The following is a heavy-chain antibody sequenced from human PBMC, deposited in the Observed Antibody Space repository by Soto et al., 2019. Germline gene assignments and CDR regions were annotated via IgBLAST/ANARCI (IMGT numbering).Heavy chain of an antibody. J-gene: IGHJ4*02. CDR3: ARTGPPVDY. V-gene: IGHV1-18*01. Sequence: QVQLVQSGAEVKKPGASVKVSCKASGYTFSSYAISWVRQAPGRGLEWMGWLITYNGNTNYAQKLQRRVTLTTDTPTTTASMDLRSLRSDDTAVYSCARTGPPVDYWGQGTLVTVSS. CDR1: GYTFSSYA. CDR2: LITYNGNT.